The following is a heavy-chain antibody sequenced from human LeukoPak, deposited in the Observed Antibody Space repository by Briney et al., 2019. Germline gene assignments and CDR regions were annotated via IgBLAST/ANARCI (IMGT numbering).Heavy chain of an antibody. Sequence: SETLSLTCTVSGGAISSTSYSWSWIRQPPGKGLEWIGYIYHSGSTYYNPSLKSRVTISVDRSKNQFSLKLSSVTAADTAVYYCARKRADSSGYYLDYWGQGTLVTVSS. CDR2: IYHSGST. D-gene: IGHD3-22*01. J-gene: IGHJ4*02. CDR1: GGAISSTSYS. V-gene: IGHV4-30-2*01. CDR3: ARKRADSSGYYLDY.